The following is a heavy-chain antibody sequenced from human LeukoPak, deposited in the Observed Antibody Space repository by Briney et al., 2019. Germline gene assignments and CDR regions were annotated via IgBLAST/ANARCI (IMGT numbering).Heavy chain of an antibody. CDR3: ARDTNRGQDI. Sequence: GGSLRLSCAASGFSFSGDYIHWVRQAPGKGLEYVSAISGNGVTTHYTNSVKGRFTISRDNSKNTVYLQMGSLSTEDTAVYYCARDTNRGQDIWGQGTTVTVSS. CDR1: GFSFSGDY. CDR2: ISGNGVTT. D-gene: IGHD3-3*01. V-gene: IGHV3-64*01. J-gene: IGHJ6*02.